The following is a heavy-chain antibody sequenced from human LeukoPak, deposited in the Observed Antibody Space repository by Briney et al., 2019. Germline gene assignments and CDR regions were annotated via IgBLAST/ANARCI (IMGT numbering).Heavy chain of an antibody. D-gene: IGHD6-13*01. J-gene: IGHJ4*02. V-gene: IGHV1-18*04. CDR3: AGEGKNGYFDY. Sequence: ASVKVSCKASGYDFIRSGLSWVRQGPAQGLEWMGWINVNTGNTNYAQNFQGRVTMTTDTSTSTAYMELRSLRSDDTAVYYCAGEGKNGYFDYWGQGTLVTVSS. CDR2: INVNTGNT. CDR1: GYDFIRSG.